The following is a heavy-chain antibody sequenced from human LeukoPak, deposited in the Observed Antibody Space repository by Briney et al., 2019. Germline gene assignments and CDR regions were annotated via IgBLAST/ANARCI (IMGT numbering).Heavy chain of an antibody. Sequence: GGSLRLSCAASGFTFSSYAMSWVRQAPGKCLEWVSGISWNSGSIGYADSVKGRFTISRDNAKNSLYLQMNSLRAEDTALYYCAKSSGAIAAYYFDYWGQGTLVTVSS. CDR3: AKSSGAIAAYYFDY. CDR2: ISWNSGSI. CDR1: GFTFSSYA. D-gene: IGHD6-25*01. V-gene: IGHV3-9*01. J-gene: IGHJ4*02.